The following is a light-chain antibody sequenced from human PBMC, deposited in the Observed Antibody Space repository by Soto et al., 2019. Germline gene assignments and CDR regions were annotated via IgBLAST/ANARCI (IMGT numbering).Light chain of an antibody. Sequence: EIVLTQSPGTLSLSPGESATLSCRASQSVYSKYLAWYQQKPGQAPRLLIYGASSRASGIPDRFSGSGSGTDFTLTINRLEPEDFAVYYCQHHGGSPITFGQGTRLEIK. CDR1: QSVYSKY. CDR2: GAS. J-gene: IGKJ5*01. CDR3: QHHGGSPIT. V-gene: IGKV3-20*01.